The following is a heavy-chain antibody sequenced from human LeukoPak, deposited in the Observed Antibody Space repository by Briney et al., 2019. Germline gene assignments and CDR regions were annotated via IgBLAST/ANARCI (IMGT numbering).Heavy chain of an antibody. D-gene: IGHD4-23*01. CDR1: GYTLTDYY. CDR2: INPNSGGT. Sequence: ASVKVSCKASGYTLTDYYMHWVRQTPGQGLECMGWINPNSGGTNYTQKFQGRVTMTRDTSIITAYMELSRLTSDDTAVYYCARDLATTTVVTPSDTFDIWGQGTMVTVSS. J-gene: IGHJ3*02. CDR3: ARDLATTTVVTPSDTFDI. V-gene: IGHV1-2*02.